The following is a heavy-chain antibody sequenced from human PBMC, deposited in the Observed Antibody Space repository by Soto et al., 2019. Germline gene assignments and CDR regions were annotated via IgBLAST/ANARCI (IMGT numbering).Heavy chain of an antibody. CDR1: GFTFSSYW. Sequence: LRLSCAASGFTFSSYWMSWVRQAPGKGLEWVANIKQDGSEKYYVDSVKGRFTISRDNAKNSLYLQMNSLRAEDTAVYYCARAIQLELLYYMDVWGKGTTVTVSS. V-gene: IGHV3-7*01. CDR3: ARAIQLELLYYMDV. J-gene: IGHJ6*03. CDR2: IKQDGSEK. D-gene: IGHD1-7*01.